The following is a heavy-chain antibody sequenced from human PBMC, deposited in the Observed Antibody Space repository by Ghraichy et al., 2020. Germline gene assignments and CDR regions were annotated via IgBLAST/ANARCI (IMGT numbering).Heavy chain of an antibody. J-gene: IGHJ2*01. Sequence: SVKVSCKASGGSFSSYAISWVRQAPGQGLEWMGGIIPIFGTANYAQKSQGRVTITADESTTTAYMELSSLRSEDTALYYCARVWYSSAWPRDFYWYFDLWGRGTLVPVSS. CDR2: IIPIFGTA. D-gene: IGHD6-19*01. CDR1: GGSFSSYA. V-gene: IGHV1-69*13. CDR3: ARVWYSSAWPRDFYWYFDL.